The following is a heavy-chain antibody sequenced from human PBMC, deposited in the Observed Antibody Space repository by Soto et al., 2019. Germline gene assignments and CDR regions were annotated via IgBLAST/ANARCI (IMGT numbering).Heavy chain of an antibody. Sequence: EVQLLESGGGLVQPGGSLRLSCSASGFTFSSSVMSWVRQAPGKGLEWVSTISSSGGSTKYADSVKGRFTISRDNSKNTLYLQMNSLKAEDTAVYYCAKLTTDWGQGTLVTVSS. V-gene: IGHV3-23*01. CDR2: ISSSGGST. J-gene: IGHJ4*02. CDR1: GFTFSSSV. CDR3: AKLTTD.